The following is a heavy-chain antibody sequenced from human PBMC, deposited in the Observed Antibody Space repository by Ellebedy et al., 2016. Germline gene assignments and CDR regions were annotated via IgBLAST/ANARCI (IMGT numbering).Heavy chain of an antibody. Sequence: GESLKISXAASGFTVSSNYMSWVRQAPGKGLEWVSVIYSGGSTYYADSVKGRFTISRDNSKNTLYLQMNSLRAEDTAVYYCARVRGGIYYFDYWGQGTLVTVSS. CDR2: IYSGGST. CDR1: GFTVSSNY. D-gene: IGHD2-15*01. J-gene: IGHJ4*02. CDR3: ARVRGGIYYFDY. V-gene: IGHV3-53*01.